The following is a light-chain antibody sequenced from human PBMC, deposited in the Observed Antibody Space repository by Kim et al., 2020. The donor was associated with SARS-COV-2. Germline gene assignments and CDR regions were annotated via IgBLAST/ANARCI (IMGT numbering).Light chain of an antibody. Sequence: SPGERVTLCLRASQTVRSGDLNGYQQTSGQAPRILIYSAYKGLTGLPDRFSGSGSGKDFTLTISRLEPEDFAVYYCQHSGSLYLTFGVGTKVDIK. CDR1: QTVRSGD. V-gene: IGKV3-20*01. J-gene: IGKJ4*01. CDR2: SAY. CDR3: QHSGSLYLT.